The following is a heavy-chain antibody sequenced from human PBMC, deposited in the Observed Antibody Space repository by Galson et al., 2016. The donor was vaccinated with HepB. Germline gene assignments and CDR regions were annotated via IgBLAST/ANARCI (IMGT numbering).Heavy chain of an antibody. CDR3: ARTRIAAAPGYFFDY. CDR2: IDWDDDK. J-gene: IGHJ4*02. Sequence: PALVTPTQTLTLTCTFSGFSLNTSGMCVSWIRQPPGKALEWLALIDWDDDKYYSTSLKTSLTISKDTSKNQVVLTMTNMDPVDTATYYCARTRIAAAPGYFFDYWGQGTLVTVSS. CDR1: GFSLNTSGMC. D-gene: IGHD6-13*01. V-gene: IGHV2-70*13.